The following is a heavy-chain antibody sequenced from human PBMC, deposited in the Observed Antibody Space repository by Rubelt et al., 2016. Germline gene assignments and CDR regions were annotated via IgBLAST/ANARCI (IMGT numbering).Heavy chain of an antibody. D-gene: IGHD1-1*01. Sequence: EVQLVESGGGLVQPGGSLRLSCAASGFTFSSYSMNWVRQAPGKGLEWVSYISSSSSTIYYADSVKGRFTSARDNAKNALYLQMNSRGAEDTAGYYCATGDKYYWGQGTLVTVSS. CDR1: GFTFSSYS. J-gene: IGHJ4*02. V-gene: IGHV3-48*04. CDR3: ATGDKYY. CDR2: ISSSSSTI.